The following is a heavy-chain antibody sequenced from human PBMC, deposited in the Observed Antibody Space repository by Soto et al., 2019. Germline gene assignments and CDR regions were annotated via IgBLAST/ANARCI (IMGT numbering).Heavy chain of an antibody. CDR2: IIPIFGTA. D-gene: IGHD5-18*01. V-gene: IGHV1-69*12. Sequence: QVQLVQSGAEVKKPGSSVKVSCKASGGTFSSYAISWVRQALGQGLEWMGGIIPIFGTANYAQKFQGRVTITADESTSTAYMELGSLRSEDTAVYYCARDQYSYGYDYYYGMDVWGQGTTVTVSS. CDR1: GGTFSSYA. J-gene: IGHJ6*02. CDR3: ARDQYSYGYDYYYGMDV.